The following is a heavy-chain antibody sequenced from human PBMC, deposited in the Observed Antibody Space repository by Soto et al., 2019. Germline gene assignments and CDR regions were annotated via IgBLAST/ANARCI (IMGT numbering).Heavy chain of an antibody. Sequence: QVQLVQSGAEVKKPGSAVKVSCKASGGTFSSYAISWVRQAPGQGLEWMGGIIPIFGTANYAQKFQGRVTITADESTRTAYMELRSLRSEDTAVYYCARGRGPSSTSNHYYYYYGMDVWGQGTTVSVSS. V-gene: IGHV1-69*01. D-gene: IGHD2-2*01. CDR3: ARGRGPSSTSNHYYYYYGMDV. J-gene: IGHJ6*02. CDR1: GGTFSSYA. CDR2: IIPIFGTA.